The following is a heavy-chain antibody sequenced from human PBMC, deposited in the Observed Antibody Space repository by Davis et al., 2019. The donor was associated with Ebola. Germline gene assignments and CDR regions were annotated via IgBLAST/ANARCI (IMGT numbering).Heavy chain of an antibody. CDR3: AKGSTVVVVAATPDY. J-gene: IGHJ4*02. CDR2: ISYDGSNK. CDR1: GFIFSNYG. D-gene: IGHD2-15*01. V-gene: IGHV3-30*18. Sequence: GESLKISCAASGFIFSNYGMHWVRQAPGKGLEWVAVISYDGSNKYYADSVKGRFTISRDNSKNTLYLQMNSLRAEDTAVYYCAKGSTVVVVAATPDYWGQGTLVTVSA.